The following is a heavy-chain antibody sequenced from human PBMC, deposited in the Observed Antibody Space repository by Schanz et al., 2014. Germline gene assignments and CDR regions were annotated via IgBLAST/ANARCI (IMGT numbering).Heavy chain of an antibody. Sequence: QVQLQESGPGLVKPSETLSLTCTVSGGSVSNNRYSWNWVRLPPGKGLEWIATLHYSGTTYYNPPLKRRVTLSVDTPKNQFFLRLSSVTAADTAVYYCASYSGSPYYFGMDVWGPGILVTVSS. D-gene: IGHD2-15*01. CDR2: LHYSGTT. CDR3: ASYSGSPYYFGMDV. CDR1: GGSVSNNRYS. V-gene: IGHV4-39*01. J-gene: IGHJ6*02.